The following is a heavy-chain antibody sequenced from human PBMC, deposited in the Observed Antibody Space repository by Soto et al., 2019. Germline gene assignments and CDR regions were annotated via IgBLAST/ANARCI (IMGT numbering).Heavy chain of an antibody. J-gene: IGHJ6*02. Sequence: PSETQSLTCAVSDGSIRSSNLWSWVRQPPGKGLEWIGEIYHSGSTNYNPSLKSRVTISVDKSKNQFSLKLSSVTAADTAVYYCARGNWGSDYYYGMDVWGQGTTVTVSS. CDR3: ARGNWGSDYYYGMDV. CDR1: DGSIRSSNL. D-gene: IGHD7-27*01. CDR2: IYHSGST. V-gene: IGHV4-4*02.